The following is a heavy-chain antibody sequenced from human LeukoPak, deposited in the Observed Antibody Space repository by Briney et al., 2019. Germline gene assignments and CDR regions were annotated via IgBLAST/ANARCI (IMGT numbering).Heavy chain of an antibody. CDR3: ARVAPAAILYYYYYYMDV. CDR2: ISSSSSYI. D-gene: IGHD2-2*02. Sequence: GGSLRLSCAASGFTFSSYSVNWVRQAPGKGLEWVSSISSSSSYIYYADSVKGRFTISRDNAKNSLYLQMNSLRAEDTAVYYCARVAPAAILYYYYYYMDVWGKGTTVTVSS. J-gene: IGHJ6*03. CDR1: GFTFSSYS. V-gene: IGHV3-21*01.